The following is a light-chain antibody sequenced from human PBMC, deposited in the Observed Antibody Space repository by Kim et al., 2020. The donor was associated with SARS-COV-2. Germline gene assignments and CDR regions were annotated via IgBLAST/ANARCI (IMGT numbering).Light chain of an antibody. CDR3: QQRKDWPPLT. V-gene: IGKV3-11*01. CDR2: DAS. Sequence: EIVLTQSPATLSLSPGERATLSCRASQSVSNYLAWYQQKPGQAPRLLIYDASNRVTGIPPRFSGSGSGTDFTLTISSLEPEDFAIYYCQQRKDWPPLTFGGGTKVDIK. CDR1: QSVSNY. J-gene: IGKJ4*01.